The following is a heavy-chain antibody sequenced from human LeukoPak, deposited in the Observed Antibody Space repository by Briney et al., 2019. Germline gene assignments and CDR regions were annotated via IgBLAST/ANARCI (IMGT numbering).Heavy chain of an antibody. D-gene: IGHD4-17*01. Sequence: ASVSVSCKASGGTFSSYAMSWVRQAAAQGLEWMGGIIPIFGTANYAQKFQGRVTITADESTSTAYMELSSLRSEDTAVYYCARGSLSGDYGGYWGQGTLVTVSS. CDR1: GGTFSSYA. J-gene: IGHJ4*02. CDR2: IIPIFGTA. CDR3: ARGSLSGDYGGY. V-gene: IGHV1-69*13.